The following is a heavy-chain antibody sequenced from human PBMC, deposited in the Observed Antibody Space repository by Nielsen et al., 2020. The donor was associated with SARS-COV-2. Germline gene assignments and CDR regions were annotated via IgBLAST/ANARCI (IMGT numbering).Heavy chain of an antibody. D-gene: IGHD3-10*01. Sequence: SVKVSCKASGGTFSSYAISWVRQAPGQGLEWMGGIIPIFGTANYAQKFQGRVTITADESTGTAYMELSSLRSEDTAVYYCARTGRPRGSGSYPIDYWGQGTLVTVSS. CDR1: GGTFSSYA. CDR3: ARTGRPRGSGSYPIDY. V-gene: IGHV1-69*13. CDR2: IIPIFGTA. J-gene: IGHJ4*02.